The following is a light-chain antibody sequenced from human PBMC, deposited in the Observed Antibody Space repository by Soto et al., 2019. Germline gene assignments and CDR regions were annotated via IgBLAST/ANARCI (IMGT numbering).Light chain of an antibody. CDR3: SSYTSSSTLYV. CDR1: SSDIGGYNY. J-gene: IGLJ1*01. Sequence: QSALAQPAYVSGSPEPSITISCTGTSSDIGGYNYVSWYQQHPGKAPNLMIYEVSNRPSGVSNRFSGSKSGNTASLTISGLQAEDEADYYCSSYTSSSTLYVFGTGTKVTVL. V-gene: IGLV2-14*01. CDR2: EVS.